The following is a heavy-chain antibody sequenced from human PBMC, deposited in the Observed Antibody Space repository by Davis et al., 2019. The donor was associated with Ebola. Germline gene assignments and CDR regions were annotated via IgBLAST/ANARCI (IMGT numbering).Heavy chain of an antibody. CDR1: GYTFTNYW. J-gene: IGHJ4*02. V-gene: IGHV5-51*01. CDR3: ARGTDGYNPGGYFDS. Sequence: GESLKISCETSGYTFTNYWIGWVRQMPGKGLEWMGIIYPGDSDTRYSPSFQGQVTISADKSISTAYLQWSSLKASDTAIYYCARGTDGYNPGGYFDSWGQGTLVTVSS. CDR2: IYPGDSDT. D-gene: IGHD5-24*01.